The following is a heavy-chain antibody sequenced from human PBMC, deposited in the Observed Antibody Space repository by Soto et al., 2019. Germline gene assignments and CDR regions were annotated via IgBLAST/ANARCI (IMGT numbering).Heavy chain of an antibody. CDR3: ARGRGLLLWFGELLTSYYYYGMDV. CDR2: INHSGST. J-gene: IGHJ6*02. V-gene: IGHV4-34*01. D-gene: IGHD3-10*01. Sequence: PSETLSLTCAVYGGSFSGYYWSWIRQPPGKGLEWIGEINHSGSTKYNPSLKSRVTISVDTSKNQFSLKLSSVTAADTAVYYCARGRGLLLWFGELLTSYYYYGMDVWGQGTTVTVSS. CDR1: GGSFSGYY.